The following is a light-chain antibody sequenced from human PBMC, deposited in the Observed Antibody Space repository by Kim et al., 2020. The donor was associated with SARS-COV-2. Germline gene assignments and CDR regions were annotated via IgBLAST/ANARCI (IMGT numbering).Light chain of an antibody. J-gene: IGKJ4*01. CDR1: QPITYY. CDR2: DAS. Sequence: EIVLTQSPATLSLSPGERATLSCRASQPITYYLAWYQQRPGQAPRLLIYDASNRATGVPARFSGSGSGTDFTLTISSLEPEDFAVYYCQQRSNWPLTFGGGTKVDIK. CDR3: QQRSNWPLT. V-gene: IGKV3-11*01.